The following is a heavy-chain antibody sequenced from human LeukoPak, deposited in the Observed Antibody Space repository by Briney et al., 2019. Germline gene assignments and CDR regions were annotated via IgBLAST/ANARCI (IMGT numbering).Heavy chain of an antibody. CDR2: IIPNSGDT. D-gene: IGHD2-2*01. J-gene: IGHJ4*02. CDR3: ARSACSRTTCPDY. Sequence: GASVKVSCKASGYTFTDYYIHWVRQAPGQGLEWMGWIIPNSGDTNYAQKFQGRVTMTRDTTISTAYMELTSLRYDDAAVYYCARSACSRTTCPDYWGQGTLATISS. V-gene: IGHV1-2*02. CDR1: GYTFTDYY.